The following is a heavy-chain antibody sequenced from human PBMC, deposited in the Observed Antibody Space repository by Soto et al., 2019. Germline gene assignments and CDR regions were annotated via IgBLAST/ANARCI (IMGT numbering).Heavy chain of an antibody. CDR2: MFHSGRT. CDR3: AKAVKYYDSTGYDAFAV. D-gene: IGHD3-22*01. J-gene: IGHJ3*01. V-gene: IGHV4-59*01. Sequence: SESLAVGCAVSGDSMSSYFWTWIRQPPGKALEWIGYMFHSGRTNYNPSLTSRVTMSADTSNNQFSLTLTSVTAADTAVYYCAKAVKYYDSTGYDAFAVWGQGIMVPVSS. CDR1: GDSMSSYF.